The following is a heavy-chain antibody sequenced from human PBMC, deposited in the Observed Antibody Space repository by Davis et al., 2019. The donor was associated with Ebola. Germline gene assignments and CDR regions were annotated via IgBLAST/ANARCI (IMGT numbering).Heavy chain of an antibody. V-gene: IGHV1-18*01. J-gene: IGHJ4*02. CDR3: ARAAPYYYDSSGSVGDY. D-gene: IGHD3-22*01. Sequence: ASVKVSCKASGYTFTSYGISWVRQAPGQGLEWMGWISAYNGNTNYAQKLQGRVTMTTDTSTSTAYMELRSLRSDDTAVYYCARAAPYYYDSSGSVGDYWGQETLVTVSS. CDR1: GYTFTSYG. CDR2: ISAYNGNT.